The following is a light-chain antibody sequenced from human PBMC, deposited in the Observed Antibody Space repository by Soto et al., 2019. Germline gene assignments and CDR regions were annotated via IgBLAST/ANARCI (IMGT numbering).Light chain of an antibody. V-gene: IGKV3-11*01. CDR2: GAS. CDR1: QSVSSR. Sequence: EVLLTQSPGTLSLSPGESATLSCRASQSVSSRLAWYQQKPGQAPRLLISGASSRATGIPARFGGSGSGTDFTLTISGLEPEDFAVYYCQQRYDWPWTFGQGTKVDIK. CDR3: QQRYDWPWT. J-gene: IGKJ1*01.